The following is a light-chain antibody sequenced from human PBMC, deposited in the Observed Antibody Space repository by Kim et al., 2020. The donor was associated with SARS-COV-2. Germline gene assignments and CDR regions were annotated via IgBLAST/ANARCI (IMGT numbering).Light chain of an antibody. V-gene: IGLV6-57*01. CDR2: EDH. Sequence: NFMLTQSHSVSESPGKTVIISCTRSSGSIVSDFVQWFQQRPGSSPTTVIYEDHKRPSGVPDRFSGSVDSSSNSASLTISGLRTDDEADYYCQSYDDNICVFGGWTKLPVL. J-gene: IGLJ3*02. CDR1: SGSIVSDF. CDR3: QSYDDNICV.